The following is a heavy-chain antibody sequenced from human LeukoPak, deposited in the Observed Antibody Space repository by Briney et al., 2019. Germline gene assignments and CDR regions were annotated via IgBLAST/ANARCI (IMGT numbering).Heavy chain of an antibody. V-gene: IGHV3-33*01. CDR2: IWYDGSNK. D-gene: IGHD3-16*01. CDR1: GFTFSSYG. J-gene: IGHJ4*02. CDR3: TTDLIMNTFGGVPDY. Sequence: PGRSLRLSCAASGFTFSSYGMHWVRQAPGKGLEWVAVIWYDGSNKYYADSVKGRFTISRDDSKNTLYLQMNSLKTEDTAVYYCTTDLIMNTFGGVPDYWGQGTLVTVSS.